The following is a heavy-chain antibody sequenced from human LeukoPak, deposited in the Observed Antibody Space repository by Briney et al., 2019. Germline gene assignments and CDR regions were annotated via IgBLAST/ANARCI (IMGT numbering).Heavy chain of an antibody. Sequence: SVKVSCKASGGTFSSYAISRVRQAPGQGLEWMGGIIPIFGTANYAQKFQGRVTITADESTSTAYMELSSLRSEDTAVYYCARARGSTYGYYYYYMDVWGKGTTVTASS. CDR1: GGTFSSYA. CDR3: ARARGSTYGYYYYYMDV. J-gene: IGHJ6*03. CDR2: IIPIFGTA. D-gene: IGHD3-16*01. V-gene: IGHV1-69*01.